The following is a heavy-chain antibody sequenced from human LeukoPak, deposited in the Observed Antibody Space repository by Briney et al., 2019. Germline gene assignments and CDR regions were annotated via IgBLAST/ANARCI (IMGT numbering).Heavy chain of an antibody. CDR2: INHSGST. CDR3: ARGGDYGDFQAFDY. V-gene: IGHV4-34*01. CDR1: GESFSGYY. Sequence: PSETLSLTCAVHGESFSGYYWSWIRQPPGKGLEWIGEINHSGSTNYNPSLKSRVTISVDTSKNQFSLKLSSVTAADTAVYYCARGGDYGDFQAFDYWGQGTLVTVSS. J-gene: IGHJ4*02. D-gene: IGHD4-17*01.